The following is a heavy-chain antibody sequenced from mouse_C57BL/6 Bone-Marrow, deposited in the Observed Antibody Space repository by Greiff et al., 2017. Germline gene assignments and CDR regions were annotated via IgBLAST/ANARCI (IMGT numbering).Heavy chain of an antibody. CDR1: GYTFTDYY. V-gene: IGHV1-75*01. J-gene: IGHJ3*01. CDR3: ARSSPYYYGSPWFAY. D-gene: IGHD1-1*01. Sequence: VKPGASVKISCKASGYTFTDYYINWVKQRPGQGLEWIGWIFPGSGSTYYNEKFKGKATLTVDKSSSTAYMLLSSLTSEDSAVYFCARSSPYYYGSPWFAYWGQGTLVTVSA. CDR2: IFPGSGST.